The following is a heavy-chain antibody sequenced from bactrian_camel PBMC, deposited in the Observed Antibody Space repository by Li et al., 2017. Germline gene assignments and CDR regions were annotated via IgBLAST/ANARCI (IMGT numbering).Heavy chain of an antibody. D-gene: IGHD4*01. Sequence: HVQLVESGGDSVQAGGSLRLSCVASGYALSYNFSRSCMGWSRQAPGKEREWVAAIDSDGSTTYADSVKGRFTISKDNAKNTLYLQMNSLKPEDTAMYYCAADPARWCLATLHRSSPPHYGMDYWGRGTQVTVS. V-gene: IGHV3S53*01. CDR2: IDSDGST. J-gene: IGHJ7*01. CDR1: GYALSYNFSRSC.